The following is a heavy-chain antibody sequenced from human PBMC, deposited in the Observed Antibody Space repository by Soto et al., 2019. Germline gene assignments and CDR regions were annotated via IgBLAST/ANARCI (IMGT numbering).Heavy chain of an antibody. CDR3: AINIAVAGTGRAPYYYGMDV. Sequence: ASVKVSCKASGYTFTGYYMHWVRQAPGQGLEWMGWINPNSGGTNYAQKFQGRVTMTRDTSISTAYMELSRLRSDDTAVYYCAINIAVAGTGRAPYYYGMDVWGQGTTVTVSS. V-gene: IGHV1-2*02. J-gene: IGHJ6*02. D-gene: IGHD6-19*01. CDR1: GYTFTGYY. CDR2: INPNSGGT.